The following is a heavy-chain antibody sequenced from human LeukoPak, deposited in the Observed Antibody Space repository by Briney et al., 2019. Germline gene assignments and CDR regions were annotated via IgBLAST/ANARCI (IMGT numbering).Heavy chain of an antibody. J-gene: IGHJ4*02. D-gene: IGHD2-15*01. CDR3: ARHNSYLVSAAYDY. V-gene: IGHV4-59*01. CDR2: VHHSGST. CDR1: GDSITSYY. Sequence: SETLPLTCTVSGDSITSYYWTWIRQPPGKGLEWIGYVHHSGSTNYNPSLKSRLTISVDTSKDQFSLKLTSVSAADTAVYYCARHNSYLVSAAYDYWGQGALVTVSS.